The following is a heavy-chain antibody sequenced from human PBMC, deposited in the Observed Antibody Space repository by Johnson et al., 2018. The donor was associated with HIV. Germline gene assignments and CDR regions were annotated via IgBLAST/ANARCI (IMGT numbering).Heavy chain of an antibody. V-gene: IGHV3-30*02. CDR3: AKDRRDVYTSLGAFDI. J-gene: IGHJ3*02. D-gene: IGHD5-24*01. CDR2: IRYDGSNK. Sequence: QVQLVESGGGVVQRGGSLRVSCAASGFTFSSYGLSWVRQAPGKGLEWVAFIRYDGSNKYYADSVKGRFTISRDNSKNSLYLQMNSLRAEDTAVYYCAKDRRDVYTSLGAFDIWGQGTLVTVSS. CDR1: GFTFSSYG.